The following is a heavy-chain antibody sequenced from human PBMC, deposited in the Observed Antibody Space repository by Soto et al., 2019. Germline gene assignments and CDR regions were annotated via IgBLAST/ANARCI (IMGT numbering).Heavy chain of an antibody. CDR1: GFTVDSYS. CDR2: ISSSSGSI. D-gene: IGHD3-22*01. Sequence: GGSLRLSCAAAGFTVDSYSINWVRQAQGKGLEWVSYISSSSGSIFYADSVRGRFTISRDNARNSVFLHLNSLRAEDTAVYYCAKGGSTNLVITIDYWGQGT. CDR3: AKGGSTNLVITIDY. V-gene: IGHV3-48*01. J-gene: IGHJ4*02.